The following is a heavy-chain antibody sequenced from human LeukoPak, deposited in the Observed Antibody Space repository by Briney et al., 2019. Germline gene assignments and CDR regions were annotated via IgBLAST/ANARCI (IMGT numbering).Heavy chain of an antibody. J-gene: IGHJ3*02. CDR3: ARGDYYDSSGYSTYAFDI. D-gene: IGHD3-22*01. CDR2: IYDSGST. V-gene: IGHV4-59*12. Sequence: SETLPLTCTVSGGSIGSYYWSWIRQPPGKGLEWIGYIYDSGSTNYNPSLKSRVTISVDTSKNQFSLKLSSVTAADTAVYYCARGDYYDSSGYSTYAFDIWGQGTMVTVSS. CDR1: GGSIGSYY.